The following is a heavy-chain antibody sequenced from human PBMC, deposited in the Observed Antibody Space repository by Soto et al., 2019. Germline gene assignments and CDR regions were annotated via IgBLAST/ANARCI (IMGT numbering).Heavy chain of an antibody. V-gene: IGHV1-69*13. D-gene: IGHD1-26*01. J-gene: IGHJ6*02. CDR2: IIPIFGTA. CDR3: VRYSGSYYDSNYYYGMDV. CDR1: GGTFSSYA. Sequence: GASVKVSCKASGGTFSSYAISWVRQAPGQGLEWMGGIIPIFGTANYAQKFQGRVTITADESTSTAYMELSSLRSEDTAVYYCVRYSGSYYDSNYYYGMDVWGQGTTVTVSS.